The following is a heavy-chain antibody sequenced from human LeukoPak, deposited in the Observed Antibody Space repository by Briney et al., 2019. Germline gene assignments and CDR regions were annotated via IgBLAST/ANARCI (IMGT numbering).Heavy chain of an antibody. J-gene: IGHJ3*02. CDR3: ARDFPTVSDAFDI. CDR2: ISYDGSNK. CDR1: GFTFSSYG. Sequence: GGSLSLSCAASGFTFSSYGMHWVRQAPGKGLEWVAVISYDGSNKYYADSVKGRFTISRDNSKNTLYLQMNSLRAEDTAVYYCARDFPTVSDAFDIWGQGTMVTVSS. D-gene: IGHD4-17*01. V-gene: IGHV3-30*03.